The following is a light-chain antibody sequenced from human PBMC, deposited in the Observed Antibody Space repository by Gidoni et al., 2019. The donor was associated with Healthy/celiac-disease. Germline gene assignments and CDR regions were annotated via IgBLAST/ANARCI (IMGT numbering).Light chain of an antibody. J-gene: IGKJ1*01. Sequence: EIEITQSLATLSVSPGERATLSCRASQSVSNNLAWYQQKPGQAPRLLIYVASTRATGIPARFSGSGSGTDFTLTISSLQSEDFAVYYCQQSIKCPPVTFGQGTKVEIK. CDR2: VAS. V-gene: IGKV3-15*01. CDR1: QSVSNN. CDR3: QQSIKCPPVT.